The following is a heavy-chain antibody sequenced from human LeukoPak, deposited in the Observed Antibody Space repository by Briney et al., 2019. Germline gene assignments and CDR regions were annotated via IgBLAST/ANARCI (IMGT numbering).Heavy chain of an antibody. J-gene: IGHJ4*02. CDR1: GGSISSYY. CDR2: MSYNGRS. V-gene: IGHV4-59*01. Sequence: SETLSLTCTVAGGSISSYYWSWIRQPPGKGLEWIGYMSYNGRSSYNPSLRSRVTISVDASKKQFSLKLSSVTAADTAVYYCARDGYSDSSGYDYPPSVWGQGTLVTVSS. CDR3: ARDGYSDSSGYDYPPSV. D-gene: IGHD3-22*01.